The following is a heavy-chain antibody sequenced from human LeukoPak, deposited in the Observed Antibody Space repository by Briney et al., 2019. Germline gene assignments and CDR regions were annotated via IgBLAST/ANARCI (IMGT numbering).Heavy chain of an antibody. V-gene: IGHV4-34*01. Sequence: SETLSLTCAVYGGSFSGYYWSWIRQPPGKGLEWIGEINHSGSTNYNPSLKSRVTISVDTSKNQFSLKLSSVTAADTAVYYCAREDYDSSGYYGYWGQGTLVTVSS. J-gene: IGHJ4*02. D-gene: IGHD3-22*01. CDR3: AREDYDSSGYYGY. CDR1: GGSFSGYY. CDR2: INHSGST.